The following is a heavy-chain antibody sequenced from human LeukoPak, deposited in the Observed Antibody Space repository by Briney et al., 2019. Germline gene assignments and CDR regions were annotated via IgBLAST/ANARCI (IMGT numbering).Heavy chain of an antibody. CDR1: GGTFSSYA. CDR2: IIPTFGTA. CDR3: ARDPITVPARMAV. V-gene: IGHV1-69*13. D-gene: IGHD4-11*01. J-gene: IGHJ6*02. Sequence: SVKVSCKASGGTFSSYAISWVRQAPGQGLEWMGGIIPTFGTANYAQKFQGRVTITADESTSTAYMELSSLRSEDTAVYYSARDPITVPARMAVWGQRTTVTVSS.